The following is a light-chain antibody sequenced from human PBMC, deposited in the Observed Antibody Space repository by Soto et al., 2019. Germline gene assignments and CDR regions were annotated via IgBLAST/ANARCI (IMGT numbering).Light chain of an antibody. CDR2: GAS. CDR1: QSISSSF. Sequence: EIVLTQSACTLSLSPGDRATLSCGASQSISSSFLAWYQQKPGQAPRLLISGASSRATGIPDRFSGSGSGTDFTLTINRLEPEDFAVYYCQQYHDTGTFGQGTKVDIK. J-gene: IGKJ1*01. V-gene: IGKV3-20*01. CDR3: QQYHDTGT.